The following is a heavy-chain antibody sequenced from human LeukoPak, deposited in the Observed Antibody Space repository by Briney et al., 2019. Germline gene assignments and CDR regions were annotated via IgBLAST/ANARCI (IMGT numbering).Heavy chain of an antibody. CDR3: AKDQLDLPYYFYYGMDV. Sequence: AGYLTLSCAGSGFTCSSYAMGWVGQGQGQGLEWGSAISGSGGSTYYADSGKGRFTITRDNSKNTLYLQMNSLRAEDTAVYYCAKDQLDLPYYFYYGMDVWGQGTTVTVSS. CDR1: GFTCSSYA. CDR2: ISGSGGST. J-gene: IGHJ6*02. V-gene: IGHV3-23*01. D-gene: IGHD1-7*01.